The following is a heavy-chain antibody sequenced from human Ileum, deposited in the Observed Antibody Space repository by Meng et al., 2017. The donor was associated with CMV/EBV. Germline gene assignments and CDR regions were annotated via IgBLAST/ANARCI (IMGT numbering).Heavy chain of an antibody. V-gene: IGHV1-3*01. Sequence: SGSTFSRHALHWVRQAPGQRLEWMGWINAGYGNTKYSQNFQDRVTITRDTSASTVYMELSRLRSEDTAVYYCAKGGASPPGNWFDAWGQGTLVTVSS. CDR3: AKGGASPPGNWFDA. CDR2: INAGYGNT. CDR1: GSTFSRHA. J-gene: IGHJ5*02. D-gene: IGHD4/OR15-4a*01.